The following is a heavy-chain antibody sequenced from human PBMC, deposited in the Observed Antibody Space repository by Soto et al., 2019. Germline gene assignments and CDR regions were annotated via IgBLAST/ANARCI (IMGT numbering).Heavy chain of an antibody. D-gene: IGHD3-10*01. V-gene: IGHV4-34*01. CDR1: GGSFGGYY. CDR2: INHSGST. J-gene: IGHJ5*02. CDR3: AREGLLWFGEYWFDP. Sequence: SETLSLTCAVYGGSFGGYYWSWIRQPPGKGLEWIGEINHSGSTNYNPSLKSRVTISVDTSKNQFSLKLSSVTAADTAVYYCAREGLLWFGEYWFDPWGQGTLVTVSS.